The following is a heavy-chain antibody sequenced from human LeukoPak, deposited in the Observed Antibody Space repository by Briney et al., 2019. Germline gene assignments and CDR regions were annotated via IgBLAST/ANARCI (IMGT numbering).Heavy chain of an antibody. CDR3: AREGKVGASDAFDI. D-gene: IGHD1-26*01. Sequence: GGSLRLSCAGSGFTFSSYAMSWVRQAPGKGLEWVSGISSGGGSTYYADSVKGRFTISRDNSKNTLDLEMNSLRSDDTAVYYCAREGKVGASDAFDIWGQGTMVTVSS. CDR2: ISSGGGST. CDR1: GFTFSSYA. V-gene: IGHV3-23*01. J-gene: IGHJ3*02.